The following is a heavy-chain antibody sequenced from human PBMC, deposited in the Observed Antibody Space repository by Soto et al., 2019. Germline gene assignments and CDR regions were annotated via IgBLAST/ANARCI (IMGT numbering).Heavy chain of an antibody. V-gene: IGHV5-51*01. Sequence: GESLKISCKGSGYSFTSYWIGWVRQMPGKGLEWMGIIYPGDSDTRYSPSFQGQVTISADKSISTAYLQWSSLKASDAAMYYCARPTDITMIVVVQGVFDIGGKGKMATV. CDR1: GYSFTSYW. J-gene: IGHJ3*02. D-gene: IGHD3-22*01. CDR2: IYPGDSDT. CDR3: ARPTDITMIVVVQGVFDI.